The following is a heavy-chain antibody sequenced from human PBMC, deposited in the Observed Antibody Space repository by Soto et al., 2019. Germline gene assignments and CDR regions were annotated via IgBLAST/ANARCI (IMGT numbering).Heavy chain of an antibody. J-gene: IGHJ4*02. CDR1: GGSFSGYY. CDR3: ARGGRFLEWLSQNTAYYFDY. D-gene: IGHD3-3*01. CDR2: INHSGST. Sequence: SETLSLTCAVYGGSFSGYYWSWIRQPPGKGLEWIGEINHSGSTNYNPSLKSRVTISVDTSKNQFSLKLSSVTAADTAVYYCARGGRFLEWLSQNTAYYFDYWGQGTLVTVSS. V-gene: IGHV4-34*01.